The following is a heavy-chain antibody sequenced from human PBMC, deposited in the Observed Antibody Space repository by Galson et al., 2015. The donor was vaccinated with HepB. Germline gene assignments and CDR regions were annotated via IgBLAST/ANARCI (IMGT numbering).Heavy chain of an antibody. J-gene: IGHJ5*02. Sequence: ETLSLTCTVSGGSVSSGSYYWSWIRQPPGKGLEWIGYIYYSGSTNYNPSLKSRVTISVDTSKNQFSLKLSSVTAADTAVYYCARKPTSSTGSVNWFDPWGQGTLVTVSS. D-gene: IGHD3-10*01. V-gene: IGHV4-61*01. CDR1: GGSVSSGSYY. CDR3: ARKPTSSTGSVNWFDP. CDR2: IYYSGST.